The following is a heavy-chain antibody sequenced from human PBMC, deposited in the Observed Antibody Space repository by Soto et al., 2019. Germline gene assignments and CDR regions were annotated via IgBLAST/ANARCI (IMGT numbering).Heavy chain of an antibody. V-gene: IGHV3-23*01. Sequence: GGSLRLSCAASGFPFSSTDMTRVRQAPGKGLEWVSTIDGSGGTTYYADSVKGRFTISRDNSINTVFLQMNSLRADDTALYFCAKSSGWFNTWGQGALVTVSS. J-gene: IGHJ5*02. CDR2: IDGSGGTT. D-gene: IGHD6-6*01. CDR3: AKSSGWFNT. CDR1: GFPFSSTD.